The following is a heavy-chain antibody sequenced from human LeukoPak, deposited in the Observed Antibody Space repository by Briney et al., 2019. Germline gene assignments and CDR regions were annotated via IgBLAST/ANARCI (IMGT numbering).Heavy chain of an antibody. CDR1: GGSIISSSHY. CDR3: ASLAMTGAAGRGYLAN. D-gene: IGHD3-9*01. CDR2: TLYDGSS. J-gene: IGHJ4*02. Sequence: SETLSLTCTISGGSIISSSHYWGWIRQPPGKGLAWIGSVIGSTLYDGSSGYNPSLNSRLTISVDTSKNQFSLRLRSVTSADTAIYLCASLAMTGAAGRGYLANWGQGTLVTVSS. V-gene: IGHV4-39*01.